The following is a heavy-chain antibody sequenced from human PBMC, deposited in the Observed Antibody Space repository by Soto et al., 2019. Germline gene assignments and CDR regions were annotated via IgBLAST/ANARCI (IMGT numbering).Heavy chain of an antibody. CDR3: ASQRVKTSGYEGGCWFDP. V-gene: IGHV4-30-4*01. CDR1: GGSITSGDYY. J-gene: IGHJ5*02. D-gene: IGHD3-3*01. Sequence: KPSETLSLTCTVSGGSITSGDYYWSWIRQAPGKGLEWIGYVYFSGSTYYNPSLKSRVTISVDTSKNQFSLQLSSVTAADTAVYYCASQRVKTSGYEGGCWFDPWGQGTLLTVSS. CDR2: VYFSGST.